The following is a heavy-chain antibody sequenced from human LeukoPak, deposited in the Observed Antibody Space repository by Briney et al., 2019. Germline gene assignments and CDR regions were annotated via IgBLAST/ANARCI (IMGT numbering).Heavy chain of an antibody. D-gene: IGHD2-2*01. CDR2: IIPIFGTA. V-gene: IGHV1-69*13. CDR3: ARSIIIVVVTDAIYYNWFDP. Sequence: GAAVKVSCKASGGTFSSYAISWVRQAPGQGLEWMGGIIPIFGTANYAQKFQGRVTITADESTSTAYMELSSLSSEDPAVYYCARSIIIVVVTDAIYYNWFDPWGQGTLVTVSS. CDR1: GGTFSSYA. J-gene: IGHJ5*02.